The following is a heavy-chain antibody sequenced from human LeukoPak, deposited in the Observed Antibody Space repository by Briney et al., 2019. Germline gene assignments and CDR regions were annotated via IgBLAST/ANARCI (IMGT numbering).Heavy chain of an antibody. CDR3: ARQSTGSYYSPIDY. D-gene: IGHD1-26*01. V-gene: IGHV1-18*01. Sequence: ASVKVSCKASGYTFTSSALNWVRQAPGQGLEWMGWVSTYNGNTKYAQNLQGRVTTTTDTSTSTAYMELRSLRSDDTAMYYCARQSTGSYYSPIDYWGQGTLVTVSS. CDR2: VSTYNGNT. CDR1: GYTFTSSA. J-gene: IGHJ4*02.